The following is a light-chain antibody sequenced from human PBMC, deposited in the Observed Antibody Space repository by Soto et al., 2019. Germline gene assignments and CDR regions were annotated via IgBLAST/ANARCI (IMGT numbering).Light chain of an antibody. Sequence: QSVLTQPPSVSGAPGQRGSISCTGSSSNIGAGYDAHWYQQLPGKVPRLLIYNDNNRPSGVPDRFSGSKSGTSASLAITGIQPADEANYYCQSYDNSLNGPVFGPGTKLTVL. J-gene: IGLJ1*01. CDR2: NDN. V-gene: IGLV1-40*01. CDR1: SSNIGAGYD. CDR3: QSYDNSLNGPV.